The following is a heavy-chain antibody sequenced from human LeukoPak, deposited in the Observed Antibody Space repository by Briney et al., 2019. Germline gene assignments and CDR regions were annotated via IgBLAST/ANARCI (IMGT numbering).Heavy chain of an antibody. J-gene: IGHJ4*02. CDR2: IYRSGTT. CDR1: GGSISSTNW. D-gene: IGHD2-8*02. Sequence: PSGTLSLTCAVSGGSISSTNWWSWVRQPPGKGLEWIGEIYRSGTTNYKPSLKSRVTISLDKSRNHFSLKLTSVTAADSAVYYCARRSPYSTGRSSYFDYWGQGALVTVSS. V-gene: IGHV4-4*02. CDR3: ARRSPYSTGRSSYFDY.